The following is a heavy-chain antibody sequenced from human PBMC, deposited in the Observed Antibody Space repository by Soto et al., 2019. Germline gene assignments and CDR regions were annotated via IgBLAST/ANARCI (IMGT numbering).Heavy chain of an antibody. D-gene: IGHD3-22*01. CDR3: AKGRESSGSYRPFDY. CDR1: GFTFSSYA. CDR2: ISAGAVAT. J-gene: IGHJ4*02. Sequence: PXESLRLSCAASGFTFSSYAMSWVRQAPGKGLEWVSAISAGAVATNYADSVKGRFTISRDNSKNTLYLQMNSLRAEDTAVYYCAKGRESSGSYRPFDYWGQGALVTVSS. V-gene: IGHV3-23*01.